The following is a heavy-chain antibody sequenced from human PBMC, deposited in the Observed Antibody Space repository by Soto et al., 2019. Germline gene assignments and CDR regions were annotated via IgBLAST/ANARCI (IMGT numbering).Heavy chain of an antibody. V-gene: IGHV1-46*01. Sequence: ASVKVSCKASGYTFTSYYMHWVRQAPGQGLEWMGIINPGNSTTYAQKFQGRVTMTRDTSTSTVYMELRSLSSDDTAVYYCARARYSSSWYGVYWFDPWGQGTLVTVSS. CDR1: GYTFTSYY. CDR3: ARARYSSSWYGVYWFDP. D-gene: IGHD6-13*01. CDR2: INPGNST. J-gene: IGHJ5*02.